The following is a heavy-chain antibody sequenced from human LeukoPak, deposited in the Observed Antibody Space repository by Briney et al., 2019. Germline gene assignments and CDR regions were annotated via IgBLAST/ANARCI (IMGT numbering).Heavy chain of an antibody. CDR1: GYTFAGYD. CDR2: INPNSGGT. CDR3: ARVRREGGLDY. Sequence: TSVKVSCKASGYTFAGYDMHWVRRAPGQGLEWMGWINPNSGGTNYAQKFQGRVTMTRDTSISTAYMELSRLRSDDTAVYYCARVRREGGLDYWGQGTLVTVSS. J-gene: IGHJ4*02. V-gene: IGHV1-2*02. D-gene: IGHD2-15*01.